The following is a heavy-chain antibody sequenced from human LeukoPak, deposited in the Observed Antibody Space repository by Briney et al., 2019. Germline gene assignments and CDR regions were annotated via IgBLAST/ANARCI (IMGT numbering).Heavy chain of an antibody. D-gene: IGHD2-2*01. J-gene: IGHJ3*02. CDR2: INHSGST. Sequence: SETLSLTCAVYGGSFSGYYWSWIRQPPGKGLEWIGEINHSGSTNYNPSLKSRVTISVDTSKNHVSLKLTSVTAADTAVYYCARVGFQQAFDIWGQGTMVTVSS. CDR1: GGSFSGYY. CDR3: ARVGFQQAFDI. V-gene: IGHV4-34*01.